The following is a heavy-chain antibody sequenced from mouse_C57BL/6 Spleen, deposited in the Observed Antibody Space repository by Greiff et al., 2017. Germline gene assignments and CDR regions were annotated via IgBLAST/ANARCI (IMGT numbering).Heavy chain of an antibody. CDR1: GYTFTDYN. J-gene: IGHJ3*01. CDR3: ARGGRLLRAWFAY. D-gene: IGHD2-3*01. CDR2: INPNTGGT. V-gene: IGHV1-22*01. Sequence: VQLQQSGPELVKPGASVKMSCKASGYTFTDYNMHWVKQSHGKSLEWIGYINPNTGGTSYNQKFKGKATLTVNKSSSTAYMELRSLTSEDSAVYYCARGGRLLRAWFAYWGQGTLVTVSA.